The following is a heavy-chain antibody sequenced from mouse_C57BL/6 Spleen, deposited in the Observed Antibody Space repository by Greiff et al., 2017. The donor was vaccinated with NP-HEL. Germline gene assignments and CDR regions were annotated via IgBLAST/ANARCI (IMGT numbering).Heavy chain of an antibody. Sequence: EVKLMESGGGLVKPGGSLKLSCAASGFTFSSYAMSWVRQTPEKRLEWVATISDGGSYTYYHDNVKGRFTISRDNAKNNLYLQMRHLKSEDTAMYYCAAYGSRNYFDYWGQGTTLTVSS. D-gene: IGHD1-1*01. CDR2: ISDGGSYT. CDR1: GFTFSSYA. J-gene: IGHJ2*01. V-gene: IGHV5-4*03. CDR3: AAYGSRNYFDY.